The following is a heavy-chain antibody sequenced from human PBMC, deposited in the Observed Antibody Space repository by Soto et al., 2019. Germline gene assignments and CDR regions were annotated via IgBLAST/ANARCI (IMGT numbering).Heavy chain of an antibody. CDR1: GFTFSDHY. D-gene: IGHD5-18*01. J-gene: IGHJ4*02. CDR3: ARYSYGYDY. V-gene: IGHV3-72*01. CDR2: TRNKANSYTT. Sequence: EVQLVESGGGLVQPGGSLRLSCAASGFTFSDHYMDWVRQAPGKGLEWVGRTRNKANSYTTEYAASVKGRFTISRDDSKNSLYLQMDSLKTEDTAVYYCARYSYGYDYWGQGTLVTVSS.